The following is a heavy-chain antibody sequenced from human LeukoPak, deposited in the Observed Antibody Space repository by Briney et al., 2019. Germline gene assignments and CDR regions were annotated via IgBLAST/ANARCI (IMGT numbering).Heavy chain of an antibody. D-gene: IGHD3-3*01. CDR2: ISGSGGST. V-gene: IGHV3-23*01. CDR3: AKVFTMTIGCLSY. Sequence: PGGSLRLSCAASGFTFSSYAMSWVRQAPGKGLEWVSAISGSGGSTYYADSVKGRFTISRDNSKNTLHLQMNSLRAEDTAVYYCAKVFTMTIGCLSYWGQGTLVTVSS. CDR1: GFTFSSYA. J-gene: IGHJ4*02.